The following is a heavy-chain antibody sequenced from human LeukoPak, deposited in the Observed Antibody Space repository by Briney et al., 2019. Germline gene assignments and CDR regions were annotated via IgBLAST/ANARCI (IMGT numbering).Heavy chain of an antibody. J-gene: IGHJ5*02. V-gene: IGHV4-30-4*01. CDR1: GGSISSGDYY. Sequence: SETLSLTCTVSGGSISSGDYYWSWIRQPPGKGLEWIGYIYYSGSTYYNPSLKSRVTISVDTSKNQFSLKLSSVTAADTAVYYCARVENEGFNWFDPWGQGTLVTVSS. CDR3: ARVENEGFNWFDP. CDR2: IYYSGST.